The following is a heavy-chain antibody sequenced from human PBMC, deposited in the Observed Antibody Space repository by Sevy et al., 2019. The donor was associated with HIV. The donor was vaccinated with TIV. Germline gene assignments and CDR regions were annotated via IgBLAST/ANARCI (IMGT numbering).Heavy chain of an antibody. CDR3: ARRVTAHDGFDI. V-gene: IGHV3-11*06. CDR1: GFTFSDYH. D-gene: IGHD5-18*01. J-gene: IGHJ3*02. CDR2: ISGISTYI. Sequence: GGSLRLSCAASGFTFSDYHMNWIRQAPGKGLVWVSYISGISTYINYADSVKGRFTIPRDNAKNTLFLEMNSLRAEDTAVYYCARRVTAHDGFDIWGQGTMVTVSS.